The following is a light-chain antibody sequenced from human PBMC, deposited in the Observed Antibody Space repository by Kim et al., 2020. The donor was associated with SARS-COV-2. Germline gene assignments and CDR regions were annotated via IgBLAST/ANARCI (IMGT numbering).Light chain of an antibody. CDR2: ANS. V-gene: IGLV1-40*01. CDR1: SSNIGAGYH. J-gene: IGLJ1*01. CDR3: QSYDSSLSGYV. Sequence: VTISCPGRSSNIGAGYHVHWYQQLPGAAPKLLMYANSNRPSGVPDRFSGSKSGTSTSLAITGLQAEDEADYYCQSYDSSLSGYVFGTGTKVTVL.